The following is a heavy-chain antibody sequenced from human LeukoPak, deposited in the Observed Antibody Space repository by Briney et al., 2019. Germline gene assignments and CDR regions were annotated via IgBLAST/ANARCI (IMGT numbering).Heavy chain of an antibody. V-gene: IGHV1-2*02. CDR1: GYTFTGYY. CDR2: INPNSGGT. D-gene: IGHD1-26*01. J-gene: IGHJ4*02. Sequence: ASVRVSCTASGYTFTGYYIHWVRQAPGQGLEWMGWINPNSGGTNYAQKFQGRVTMTRDTSISTAYMELSRLRSDDTAVYYCARRGIVGATAGDYWGQGTLVTVSS. CDR3: ARRGIVGATAGDY.